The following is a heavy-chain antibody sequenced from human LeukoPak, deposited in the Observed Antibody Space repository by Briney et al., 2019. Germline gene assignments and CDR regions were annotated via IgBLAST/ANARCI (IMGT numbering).Heavy chain of an antibody. V-gene: IGHV1-18*01. CDR2: ISAYNGNT. CDR1: GYTFTSYG. D-gene: IGHD3-22*01. Sequence: ASVKVSCKASGYTFTSYGISWVRQAPGQGLEWMGWISAYNGNTNYAQKLQGRVTMTTDASTSTAYMELRSLRSDDTAVYYCARGGHDSSGYYDVMDDYWGQGTLVTVSS. J-gene: IGHJ4*02. CDR3: ARGGHDSSGYYDVMDDY.